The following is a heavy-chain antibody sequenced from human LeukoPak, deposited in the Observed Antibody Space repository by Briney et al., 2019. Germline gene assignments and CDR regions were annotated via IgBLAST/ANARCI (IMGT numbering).Heavy chain of an antibody. CDR1: GLTFNDAW. J-gene: IGHJ3*02. D-gene: IGHD3-22*01. Sequence: PGGSLRLSCGASGLTFNDAWMNWVRQAPGKGLEWVGRIKSKTDGGTTDYAAPVKGRFTISRDDSKNTVYLQMNSLKTEDTAVYYCTRRTPDNYYETALDMWGQGTMVTVSS. V-gene: IGHV3-15*01. CDR3: TRRTPDNYYETALDM. CDR2: IKSKTDGGTT.